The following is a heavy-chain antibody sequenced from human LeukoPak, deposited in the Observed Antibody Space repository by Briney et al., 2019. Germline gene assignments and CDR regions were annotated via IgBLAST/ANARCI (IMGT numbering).Heavy chain of an antibody. V-gene: IGHV4-4*02. Sequence: KPSETLSVTCAVSGGSISSSNWWSWVRQPPGKGLEWIGEIYHSGSTNYNPSLKSRVTISVDKSKNQFSLKLSSVTAADTAVYYCARVEFIAAAVTYDYWGQGTLVTVSS. CDR2: IYHSGST. CDR3: ARVEFIAAAVTYDY. CDR1: GGSISSSNW. D-gene: IGHD6-13*01. J-gene: IGHJ4*02.